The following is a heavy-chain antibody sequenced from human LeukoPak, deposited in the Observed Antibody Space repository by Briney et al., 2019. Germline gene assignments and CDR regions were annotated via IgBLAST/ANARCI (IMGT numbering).Heavy chain of an antibody. V-gene: IGHV3-9*01. D-gene: IGHD2/OR15-2a*01. CDR2: ISWSSGTV. CDR3: ARANSSSATRNFFDY. J-gene: IGHJ4*02. CDR1: GFAFDNYA. Sequence: GTSLRLPCAASGFAFDNYAMHWVRQGPGRGLEWVSDISWSSGTVDYADSVKGRFIISRDNAKNSLYLEMKDLRTEDTAFYYCARANSSSATRNFFDYWGQGTLVTVSS.